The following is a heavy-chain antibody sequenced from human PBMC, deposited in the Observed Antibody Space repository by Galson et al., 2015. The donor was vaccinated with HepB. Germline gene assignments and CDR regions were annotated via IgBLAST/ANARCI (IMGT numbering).Heavy chain of an antibody. CDR3: ARHTLTATGRVDY. V-gene: IGHV5-51*01. J-gene: IGHJ4*02. Sequence: TRYSPSFQGQVTISAVKSISAAYLQWGSLKASDTAMYYCARHTLTATGRVDYWGQGTLVTVSS. CDR2: T. D-gene: IGHD6-13*01.